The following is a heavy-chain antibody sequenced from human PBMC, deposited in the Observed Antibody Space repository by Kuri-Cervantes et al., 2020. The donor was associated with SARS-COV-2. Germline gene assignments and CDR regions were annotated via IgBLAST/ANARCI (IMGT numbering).Heavy chain of an antibody. CDR3: ASLDHGLGSYYHTFPHDY. J-gene: IGHJ4*02. D-gene: IGHD3-10*01. Sequence: GESLTISCAASGFTFRSCWMSWVRQAPGKGLEWVAAIKPEGGEEHYVDSVRGRFTISRDDAKNSLYLQMNSLRAEDTAVYYCASLDHGLGSYYHTFPHDYWGLGTQVTVSS. CDR2: IKPEGGEE. V-gene: IGHV3-7*01. CDR1: GFTFRSCW.